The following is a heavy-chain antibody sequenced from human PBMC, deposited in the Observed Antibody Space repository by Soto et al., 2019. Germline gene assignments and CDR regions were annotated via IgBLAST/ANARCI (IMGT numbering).Heavy chain of an antibody. CDR2: IYSRGST. D-gene: IGHD3-22*01. J-gene: IGHJ4*02. Sequence: SETLSLTCTVSGGSFKSGSYSWTWIRQHPGKGLEWIGYIYSRGSTYYNPSLKSRITISRDTSKNQFYLRLSSVTAADTAVYYCAREAPHYDSSGAQIDYWGQGTQVTVSS. CDR3: AREAPHYDSSGAQIDY. CDR1: GGSFKSGSYS. V-gene: IGHV4-31*03.